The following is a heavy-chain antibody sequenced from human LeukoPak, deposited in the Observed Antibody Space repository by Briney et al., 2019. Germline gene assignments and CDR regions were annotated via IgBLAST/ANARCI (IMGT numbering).Heavy chain of an antibody. V-gene: IGHV4-61*01. CDR1: GGSVSSSSYY. CDR2: IYYSGST. Sequence: SETQSLTCTVSGGSVSSSSYYWSWIRQPPGKGLEWIGYIYYSGSTNYNPSLKSRVTISLDTSKNQFSLKLSSVTAADTAVYYCARDNVEIVAPDYWGQGTLVIVTA. CDR3: ARDNVEIVAPDY. D-gene: IGHD5-12*01. J-gene: IGHJ4*02.